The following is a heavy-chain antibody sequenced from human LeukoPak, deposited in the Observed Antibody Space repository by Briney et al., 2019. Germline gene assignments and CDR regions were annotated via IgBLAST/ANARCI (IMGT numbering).Heavy chain of an antibody. CDR1: GFTVSSNY. CDR2: IYSGGST. J-gene: IGHJ2*01. D-gene: IGHD2-15*01. Sequence: GGSLRLSCAASGFTVSSNYMGWVRQAPGKGLEWVSVIYSGGSTYYADSVKGRFTISRDNSKNTLYLQMNSLRAEDTAVYYCARVYCSGGSCYPVYWYFDLWGRGTLVTVSS. V-gene: IGHV3-66*01. CDR3: ARVYCSGGSCYPVYWYFDL.